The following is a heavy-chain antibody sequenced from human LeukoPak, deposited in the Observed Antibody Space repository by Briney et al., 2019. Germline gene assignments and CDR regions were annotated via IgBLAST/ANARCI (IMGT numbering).Heavy chain of an antibody. CDR2: ISAYNGNT. V-gene: IGHV1-18*01. CDR3: ARGPSAATYYYYYGMDV. Sequence: ASVKVSCKASGCTFTSYGISWVRQAPGQGLEWMGWISAYNGNTNYAQKLQGRVTMTTDTSTSTAYMELRSLRSDDTAVYYCARGPSAATYYYYYGMDVWGQGTTVTVSS. J-gene: IGHJ6*02. CDR1: GCTFTSYG. D-gene: IGHD2-15*01.